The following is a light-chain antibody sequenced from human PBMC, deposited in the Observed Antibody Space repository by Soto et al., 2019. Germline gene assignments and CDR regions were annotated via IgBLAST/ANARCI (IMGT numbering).Light chain of an antibody. Sequence: DIVLTQYPATLSLSPGDRATLSCRASQRINYYLAWYQQKPGQAPRLLIYDASNRATGIPARFSGRGSGTDFTLNISSLEPDDSAIYYCQQRTDWPSTFGGGATVEIK. CDR1: QRINYY. CDR2: DAS. V-gene: IGKV3-11*01. CDR3: QQRTDWPST. J-gene: IGKJ4*01.